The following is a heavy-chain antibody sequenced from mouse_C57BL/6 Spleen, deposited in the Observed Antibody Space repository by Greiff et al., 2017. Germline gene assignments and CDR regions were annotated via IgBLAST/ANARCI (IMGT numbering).Heavy chain of an antibody. CDR2: ISYDGSN. CDR3: ARVGDYDVYYFDY. D-gene: IGHD2-4*01. Sequence: EVQVVESGPGLVKPSQSLSLTCSVTGYSITSGYYWNWIRQFPGNKLEWMGYISYDGSNNYNPSLKNRISITRDTSKNQFFLKLNSVTTEDTATYYCARVGDYDVYYFDYWGQGTTLTVSS. J-gene: IGHJ2*01. CDR1: GYSITSGYY. V-gene: IGHV3-6*01.